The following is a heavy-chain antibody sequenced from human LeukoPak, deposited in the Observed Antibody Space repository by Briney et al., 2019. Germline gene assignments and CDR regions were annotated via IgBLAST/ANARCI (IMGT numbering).Heavy chain of an antibody. V-gene: IGHV3-23*01. J-gene: IGHJ6*02. D-gene: IGHD3-22*01. CDR2: ISGSGGST. CDR1: GFTFSSYA. CDR3: ARPNYYDSSGYYPSYYYGMDV. Sequence: GGSLRLSCAASGFTFSSYAMSWVRQAPGKGLDWVSAISGSGGSTYYADSVKGRFTISRDNSKNTLYLQMNSLRAEDTAVYYCARPNYYDSSGYYPSYYYGMDVWGQGTTVTVSS.